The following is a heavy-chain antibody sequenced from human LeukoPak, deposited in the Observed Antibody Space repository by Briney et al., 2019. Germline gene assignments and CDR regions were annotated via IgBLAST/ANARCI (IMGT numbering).Heavy chain of an antibody. CDR2: ISHSGIST. D-gene: IGHD6-19*01. V-gene: IGHV3-23*01. CDR3: AKQVEVAGIDY. Sequence: GGSLRLSCAASGFTFSDFDMNWVRQAPGKGPEWVSHISHSGISTYYADSVKGRFTVSRDNSKNTLYLQMNSLRAEDTALYYCAKQVEVAGIDYWGQGTLVTVSS. CDR1: GFTFSDFD. J-gene: IGHJ4*02.